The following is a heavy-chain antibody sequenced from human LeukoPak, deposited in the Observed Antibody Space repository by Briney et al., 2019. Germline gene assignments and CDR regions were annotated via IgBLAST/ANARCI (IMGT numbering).Heavy chain of an antibody. CDR2: ISISGDTT. V-gene: IGHV3-23*01. D-gene: IGHD4-17*01. CDR3: ANEIRPNDY. CDR1: GFTFRSHG. Sequence: GGSLRLSCAASGFTFRSHGMHWARQAPGKGLEWVSAISISGDTTYYADAVKGRFTISRDNSKNTVYLQMNSLRAEDTAVYYCANEIRPNDYWGQGTLVTVSS. J-gene: IGHJ4*02.